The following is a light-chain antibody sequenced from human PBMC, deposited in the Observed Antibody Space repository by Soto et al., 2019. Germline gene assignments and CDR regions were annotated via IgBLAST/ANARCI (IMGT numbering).Light chain of an antibody. V-gene: IGLV1-44*01. CDR1: SSNIGTYT. Sequence: QSVLTQPPSTSATPGQRVTISCSGSSSNIGTYTVNWYQQVPGTAPKLLIYDDNQRPSGVPDRFSGSKSGTSASLAISGLLPGDEADYYCAAWDDTWNGLFFGGGTKSPS. CDR3: AAWDDTWNGLF. J-gene: IGLJ2*01. CDR2: DDN.